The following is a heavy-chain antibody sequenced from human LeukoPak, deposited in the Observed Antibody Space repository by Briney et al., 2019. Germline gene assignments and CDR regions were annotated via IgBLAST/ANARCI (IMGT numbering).Heavy chain of an antibody. CDR2: ISHSSSTI. Sequence: GGSLRLSCAVSGFTLSSHSMKWVRQAPGKGLEWVSYISHSSSTIYYADSVKGRFTISRDNAKNSLYLQMNSLRAEDTAVYYCARAGYWPAFDIWGQGTMVTVSS. V-gene: IGHV3-48*04. J-gene: IGHJ3*02. D-gene: IGHD2-15*01. CDR3: ARAGYWPAFDI. CDR1: GFTLSSHS.